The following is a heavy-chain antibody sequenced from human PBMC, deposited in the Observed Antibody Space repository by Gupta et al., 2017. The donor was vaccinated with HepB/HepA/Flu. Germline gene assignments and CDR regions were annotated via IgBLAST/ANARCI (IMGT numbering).Heavy chain of an antibody. J-gene: IGHJ4*02. Sequence: EVKLAESGGGQVKPGGSLRLSCAATGLTFRSYSMTWVRQAPGKGLEWVSSIMSSSSYIYYADSVKGRFTISRDNAKISLYLQMNSLRAEDTAVYYCARGGTAMFLDYWGQGTLVTVSS. CDR2: IMSSSSYI. CDR1: GLTFRSYS. D-gene: IGHD5-18*01. V-gene: IGHV3-21*01. CDR3: ARGGTAMFLDY.